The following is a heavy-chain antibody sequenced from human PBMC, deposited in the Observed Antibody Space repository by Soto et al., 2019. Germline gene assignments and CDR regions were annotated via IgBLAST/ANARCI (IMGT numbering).Heavy chain of an antibody. J-gene: IGHJ3*02. CDR3: AKDRQQLNSVWDPFDI. CDR1: GFDFSGYG. Sequence: QMQLVESGGGVVQPGTSLRLSCAASGFDFSGYGMHWVRQTPGKGLEWVAVLGFDGGGRYYADSVKGRFTISRDNSKNMLFLQMDSLRAEDTAVYYCAKDRQQLNSVWDPFDIWGQGTMVTVSS. V-gene: IGHV3-33*06. D-gene: IGHD6-13*01. CDR2: LGFDGGGR.